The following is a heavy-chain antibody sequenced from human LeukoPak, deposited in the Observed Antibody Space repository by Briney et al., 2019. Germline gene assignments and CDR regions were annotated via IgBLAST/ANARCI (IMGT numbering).Heavy chain of an antibody. V-gene: IGHV3-30-3*01. CDR2: ISYDGSNK. Sequence: GGSLRLSCAASGLTFSSYAMHWVRQAPGKGLEWVAVISYDGSNKYYANSVKGRFTISRDNSKNTLYLQMNSLRAEDTAVYYCARASSRSSSLDYWGQGTLVTVSS. D-gene: IGHD6-13*01. CDR1: GLTFSSYA. J-gene: IGHJ4*02. CDR3: ARASSRSSSLDY.